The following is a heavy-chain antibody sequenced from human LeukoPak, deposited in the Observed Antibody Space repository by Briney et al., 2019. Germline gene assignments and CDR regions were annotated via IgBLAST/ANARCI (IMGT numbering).Heavy chain of an antibody. J-gene: IGHJ2*01. CDR1: GVSISSYY. CDR3: ARHDEGSGWYRSYIDL. Sequence: SETLSLTCTVSGVSISSYYCSWIRQPPGKGLEWIEYISTGGSTDYSPSLKSRVTISVDRSKNQCSLNLSSVTAADTAVYYCARHDEGSGWYRSYIDLWGRGTLVIVSS. CDR2: ISTGGST. V-gene: IGHV4-4*09. D-gene: IGHD6-19*01.